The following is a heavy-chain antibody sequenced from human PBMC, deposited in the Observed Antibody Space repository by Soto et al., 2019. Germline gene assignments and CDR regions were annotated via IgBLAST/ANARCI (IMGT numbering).Heavy chain of an antibody. J-gene: IGHJ4*02. CDR1: GFTFSSYW. D-gene: IGHD3-10*01. V-gene: IGHV3-74*01. Sequence: GGSLRLSCAASGFTFSSYWMHWVRQAPGKGLVWVSRINSDGSSTSYADSVKGRFTISRDNAKNTLYLQMNSLRAEDTAVYYCARDSDYYGSGSYYTPDYYFDYWGQGTLVTVSS. CDR3: ARDSDYYGSGSYYTPDYYFDY. CDR2: INSDGSST.